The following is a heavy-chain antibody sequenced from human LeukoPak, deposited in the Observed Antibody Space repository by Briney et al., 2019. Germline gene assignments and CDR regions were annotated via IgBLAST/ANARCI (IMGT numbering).Heavy chain of an antibody. CDR1: GYTFAIYG. Sequence: ASVKVSCKASGYTFAIYGISWVRQAPGQGLEWMGWISSDNGYTNYAQKFQGRVTMTEDTSTDTAYMELSSLRSEDTAVYYCATAKVFCSGGSCRNYYFDYWGQGTLVTVSS. CDR3: ATAKVFCSGGSCRNYYFDY. CDR2: ISSDNGYT. D-gene: IGHD2-15*01. V-gene: IGHV1-18*04. J-gene: IGHJ4*02.